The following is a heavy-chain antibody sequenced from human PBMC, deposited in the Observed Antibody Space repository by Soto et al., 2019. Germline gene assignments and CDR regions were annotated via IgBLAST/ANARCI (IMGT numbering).Heavy chain of an antibody. CDR1: GFTFSSYG. J-gene: IGHJ4*02. Sequence: GGSLRLSCAASGFTFSSYGMHWVRQAPGKGLEWVAVISYDGSNKYYADSVKGRFTISRDNSKNTLYLQMNSLRAEDTAVYYCAIGYYYSSFDYWGQGTLVTVSS. CDR3: AIGYYYSSFDY. D-gene: IGHD3-22*01. V-gene: IGHV3-30*03. CDR2: ISYDGSNK.